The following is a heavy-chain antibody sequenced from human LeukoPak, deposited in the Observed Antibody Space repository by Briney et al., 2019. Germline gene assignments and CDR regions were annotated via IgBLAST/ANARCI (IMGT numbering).Heavy chain of an antibody. CDR2: IYYSGST. J-gene: IGHJ6*03. CDR1: GGSIISYY. V-gene: IGHV4-59*01. Sequence: SETLSHTCTVSGGSIISYYWSWIRQPPGKGLEWIGYIYYSGSTNYNPALKSRVTISVDTSKNQFSLKLSSVTAADTAVYYCAREVAAPHYYMDVWGKGTTVTVSS. D-gene: IGHD6-6*01. CDR3: AREVAAPHYYMDV.